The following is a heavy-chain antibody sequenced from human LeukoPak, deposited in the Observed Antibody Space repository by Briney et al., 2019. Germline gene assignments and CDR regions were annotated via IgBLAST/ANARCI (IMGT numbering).Heavy chain of an antibody. V-gene: IGHV4-30-2*01. D-gene: IGHD2-8*01. CDR1: GGSISSGGYS. Sequence: SQNLSLTCAVSGGSISSGGYSWSWIRQPPGKGLEWIGYIYHSGSTYYNPSLKSRVTISVDRSKNQFSLKLSSVTAADTAVYYCARGMASWFDPWGQGTLVTVSS. J-gene: IGHJ5*02. CDR3: ARGMASWFDP. CDR2: IYHSGST.